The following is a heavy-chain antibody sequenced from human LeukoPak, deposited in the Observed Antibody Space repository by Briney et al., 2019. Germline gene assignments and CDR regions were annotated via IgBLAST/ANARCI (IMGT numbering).Heavy chain of an antibody. CDR3: AKGQWELAAGDYFDY. Sequence: PGGSLRLSCAASGFTFSSYAMSWVRQAPAKGLEWVSAISGSGGSTYYADSAKGRFTISRDNSKNTLYLQMNSLRAEDTAVYYCAKGQWELAAGDYFDYWGQGTLVTVSS. J-gene: IGHJ4*02. CDR1: GFTFSSYA. CDR2: ISGSGGST. D-gene: IGHD1-26*01. V-gene: IGHV3-23*01.